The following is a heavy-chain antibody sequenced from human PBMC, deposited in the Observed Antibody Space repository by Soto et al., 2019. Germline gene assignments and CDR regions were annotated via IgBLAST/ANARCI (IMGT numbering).Heavy chain of an antibody. D-gene: IGHD3-9*01. CDR3: ARGVLRYFDWLLSNAFDI. CDR2: ISAYNGNT. V-gene: IGHV1-18*01. J-gene: IGHJ3*02. CDR1: GGTFSSYA. Sequence: ASVKVSCKASGGTFSSYAISWVRQAPGQGLEWMGWISAYNGNTKYAQKLQGRVTMTTDTSTSTAYMELSSLRSEDTAVYYCARGVLRYFDWLLSNAFDIWGQGTMVTVSS.